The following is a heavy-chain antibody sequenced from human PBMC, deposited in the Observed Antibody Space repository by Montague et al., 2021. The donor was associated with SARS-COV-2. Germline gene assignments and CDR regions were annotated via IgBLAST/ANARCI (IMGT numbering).Heavy chain of an antibody. J-gene: IGHJ5*02. CDR3: ARGGTVTTFFAPKRMRRYNWFDP. CDR1: GGSFSNYY. D-gene: IGHD4-17*01. Sequence: SETLSLTCAVYGGSFSNYYWSWIRQPPGKGLEWIGEINHSGSTXXXPSXXXRVTISVDTSKNQFSLKLSSVTAADTAVYYCARGGTVTTFFAPKRMRRYNWFDPWGQGTLVTVSS. CDR2: INHSGST. V-gene: IGHV4-34*01.